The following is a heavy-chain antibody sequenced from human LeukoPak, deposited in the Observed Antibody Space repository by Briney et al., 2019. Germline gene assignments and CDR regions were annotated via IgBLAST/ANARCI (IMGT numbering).Heavy chain of an antibody. CDR2: ISSSGSTI. CDR3: ARQSYYYDSSGHYVYYFDY. J-gene: IGHJ4*02. Sequence: GGSLRLSCAASGFTFSDYYMSWIRQVPGKGLEWVSYISSSGSTIYYADSVKGGFTISRDNAKNSLYLQMNSLRAEDTAVYYCARQSYYYDSSGHYVYYFDYWGQGTLVTVSS. CDR1: GFTFSDYY. D-gene: IGHD3-22*01. V-gene: IGHV3-11*01.